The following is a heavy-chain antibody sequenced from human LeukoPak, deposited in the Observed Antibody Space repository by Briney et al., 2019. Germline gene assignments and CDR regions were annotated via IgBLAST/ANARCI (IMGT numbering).Heavy chain of an antibody. D-gene: IGHD3-22*01. CDR1: GFSFSNYA. Sequence: GGSLRLSCAASGFSFSNYAMNWVRQAPGKGLEWVSVISDSGGSTYYADSVKGRFTISRDNSKNTLYLEMNSLRAEDTAVYYCAKEHYDSSGYYYRYFQHWGQGTLVSVTS. CDR2: ISDSGGST. V-gene: IGHV3-23*01. J-gene: IGHJ1*01. CDR3: AKEHYDSSGYYYRYFQH.